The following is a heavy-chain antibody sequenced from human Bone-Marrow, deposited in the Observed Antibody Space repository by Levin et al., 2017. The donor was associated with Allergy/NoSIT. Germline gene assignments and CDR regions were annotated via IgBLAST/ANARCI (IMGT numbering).Heavy chain of an antibody. J-gene: IGHJ4*02. Sequence: GGSLRLSCAASGFTFSDYAMSWVRQAPGKGLEWIAALSGGGENKYYTNSVKGRFTISRDNSKNTLHLQMNSLRVEDSALYYCANSWSYCGRDCWTDKFDYWGLGTLVTVSS. CDR3: ANSWSYCGRDCWTDKFDY. D-gene: IGHD2-21*02. CDR2: LSGGGENK. V-gene: IGHV3-23*01. CDR1: GFTFSDYA.